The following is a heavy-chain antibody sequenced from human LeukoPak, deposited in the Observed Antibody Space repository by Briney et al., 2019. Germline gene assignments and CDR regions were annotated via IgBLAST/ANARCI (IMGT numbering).Heavy chain of an antibody. V-gene: IGHV3-21*01. CDR3: ARGLDIVVVPAATRGPRWYMDV. CDR1: GFTFSSYS. D-gene: IGHD2-2*03. J-gene: IGHJ6*03. CDR2: ISSSSSCI. Sequence: PGASLRLSCTASGFTFSSYSMNWLRQAPGKGLEWVSSISSSSSCIYYADSVKGRFTISRDNAKNSLYLQMNRLSAEDTAVYYCARGLDIVVVPAATRGPRWYMDVWGKGTTVTVSS.